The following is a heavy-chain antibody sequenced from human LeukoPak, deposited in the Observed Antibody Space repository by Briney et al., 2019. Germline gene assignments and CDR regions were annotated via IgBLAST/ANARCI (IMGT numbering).Heavy chain of an antibody. V-gene: IGHV3-66*01. CDR1: GFTVSNNY. D-gene: IGHD6-6*01. J-gene: IGHJ4*02. CDR3: ARDPIPSRPPLY. CDR2: IYGGGST. Sequence: PGGSLRLSCAVSGFTVSNNYMNWVRQAPGKGLEWVSVIYGGGSTYYTDSVKGRLTISRDNSKNTLYLQMNSLRAEDTTVYYCARDPIPSRPPLYWGQGTLVTVSS.